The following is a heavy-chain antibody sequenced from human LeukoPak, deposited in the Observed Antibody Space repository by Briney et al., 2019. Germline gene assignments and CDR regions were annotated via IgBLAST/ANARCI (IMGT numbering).Heavy chain of an antibody. CDR2: IKGDGTTT. J-gene: IGHJ4*02. Sequence: PGGSLRLSCAASGFTFRNHWMHWVRQTPGKGLVWVSRIKGDGTTTTYADSMKGGFTISRDNAKNTVYLQMNSLKGEDTGVYYCARDAAGLDYWGQGTLVTVSS. V-gene: IGHV3-74*01. CDR1: GFTFRNHW. D-gene: IGHD1-14*01. CDR3: ARDAAGLDY.